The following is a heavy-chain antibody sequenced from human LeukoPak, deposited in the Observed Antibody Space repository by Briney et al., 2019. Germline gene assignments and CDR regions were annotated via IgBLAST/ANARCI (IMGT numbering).Heavy chain of an antibody. CDR2: ISSSSSYI. CDR3: ASTNYDILTDFDY. D-gene: IGHD3-9*01. J-gene: IGHJ4*02. CDR1: GFTFSSYS. V-gene: IGHV3-21*01. Sequence: PGGSLRLSCAASGFTFSSYSMNWVRQAPGKGLEWVSSISSSSSYIYYADSVKGRFTISRDNAKNSLYLQMNSLRAEDTAVYYCASTNYDILTDFDYWGQGTLVTVSS.